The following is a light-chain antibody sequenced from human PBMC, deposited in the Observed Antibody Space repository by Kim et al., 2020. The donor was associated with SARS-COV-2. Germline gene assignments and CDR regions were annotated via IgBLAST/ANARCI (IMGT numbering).Light chain of an antibody. V-gene: IGLV1-40*01. CDR2: ANT. J-gene: IGLJ3*02. CDR1: SSNIGAGYD. Sequence: QSVLTQPPSVSGAPGQRVSISCTGISSNIGAGYDVHWYKQLPGTAPKLLIFANTNRPSGVPDRFSASKSGTSASLAITGLQAEDESVYYCQSYDSSLSGSVFGGGTQLTVL. CDR3: QSYDSSLSGSV.